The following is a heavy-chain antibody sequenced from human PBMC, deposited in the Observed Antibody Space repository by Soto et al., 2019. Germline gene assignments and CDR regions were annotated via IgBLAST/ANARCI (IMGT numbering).Heavy chain of an antibody. J-gene: IGHJ6*03. Sequence: SQTLPLTCAISGDHVSRNSAAWNWTRQSPSRGLEWLARTYYRSRWYNDYAVSVRSRITVNPDTSKNQFSLQLTSVTPEDTAVYYCAGTTSHQWYYMDVWGKGTTVTVSS. V-gene: IGHV6-1*01. CDR3: AGTTSHQWYYMDV. D-gene: IGHD1-7*01. CDR2: TYYRSRWYN. CDR1: GDHVSRNSAA.